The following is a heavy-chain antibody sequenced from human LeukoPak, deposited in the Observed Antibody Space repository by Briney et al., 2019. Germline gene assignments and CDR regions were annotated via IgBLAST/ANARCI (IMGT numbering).Heavy chain of an antibody. Sequence: ASVKVSCKASGYTFTSYAMHWVRQAPGQRLEWMGWINPNSGGTNYAQKFQGRVTMTRDTSISTAYMELSRLRSDDTAVYYCARVTRAARPRDLDYWGQGTLVTVSS. D-gene: IGHD6-6*01. V-gene: IGHV1-2*02. CDR3: ARVTRAARPRDLDY. J-gene: IGHJ4*02. CDR2: INPNSGGT. CDR1: GYTFTSYA.